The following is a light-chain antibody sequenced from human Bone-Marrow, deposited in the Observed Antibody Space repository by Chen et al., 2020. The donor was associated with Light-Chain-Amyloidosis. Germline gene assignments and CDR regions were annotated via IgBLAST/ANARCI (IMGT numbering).Light chain of an antibody. CDR2: GSS. CDR1: QTISSNY. J-gene: IGKJ4*01. V-gene: IGKV3-20*01. CDR3: QQYGTSPLT. Sequence: EIVLKQSPGTVSLSPGEGANLSCRASQTISSNYLTWYQQKFGQAPRLLIYGSSSRATGIPDRFTGSGSGTDFTLTINRLEPEDFAMYYCQQYGTSPLTFGGGTKVEIK.